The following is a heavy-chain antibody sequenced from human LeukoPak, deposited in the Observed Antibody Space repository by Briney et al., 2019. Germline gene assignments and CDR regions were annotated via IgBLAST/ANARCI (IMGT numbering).Heavy chain of an antibody. CDR3: AKDRPEYSGSYYGTVLDP. CDR2: ISYDGSNK. Sequence: GGSLRLSCAASGFTFSSYGMHWVRQAPGKGLEWVAVISYDGSNKYYADSVKGRFTISRDNSKNTLYLQMNSLGAEDTAVYYCAKDRPEYSGSYYGTVLDPWGQGTLVTVSS. D-gene: IGHD1-26*01. J-gene: IGHJ5*02. V-gene: IGHV3-30*18. CDR1: GFTFSSYG.